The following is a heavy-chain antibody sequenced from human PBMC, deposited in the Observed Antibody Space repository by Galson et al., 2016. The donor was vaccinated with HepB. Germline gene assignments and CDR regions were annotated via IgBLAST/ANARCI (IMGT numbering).Heavy chain of an antibody. J-gene: IGHJ6*02. CDR1: GGTFSSYA. Sequence: SVKVSCKASGGTFSSYAISWVRQAPGQGLEWMGGIIPIFGTANYAQKFQGRVPITADESTSTAYMELSSLRPEDTAVYYCVRDSGNSNSRYYYYYGMDVWGQGTTVTVSS. V-gene: IGHV1-69*13. D-gene: IGHD4-11*01. CDR2: IIPIFGTA. CDR3: VRDSGNSNSRYYYYYGMDV.